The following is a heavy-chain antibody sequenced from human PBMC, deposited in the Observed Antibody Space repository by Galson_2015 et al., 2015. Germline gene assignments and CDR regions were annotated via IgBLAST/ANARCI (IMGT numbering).Heavy chain of an antibody. CDR1: GFTFSSYS. CDR3: ARASGLGFREQDAFDI. Sequence: SLRLSCAASGFTFSSYSMNWIRQAPGKGLEWVSDITGSGTTESYADSVKGRFTISRDNAKNSLYLQMNSLRVEDTAVYYCARASGLGFREQDAFDIWGQGTMVTVSS. CDR2: ITGSGTTE. D-gene: IGHD1/OR15-1a*01. J-gene: IGHJ3*02. V-gene: IGHV3-48*04.